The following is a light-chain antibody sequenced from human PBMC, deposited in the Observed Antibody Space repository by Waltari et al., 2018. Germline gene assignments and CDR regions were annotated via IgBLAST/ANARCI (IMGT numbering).Light chain of an antibody. CDR1: QSVNSW. CDR3: QQYNRYST. CDR2: KAS. J-gene: IGKJ1*01. Sequence: DIQMTQPPSTLSASVGDRVAITCRASQSVNSWLAWYQQKPVKAPKFLIYKASNLESGVPSRFSGSGSGTEFTLTISNLQPDDFASYYCQQYNRYSTFGQGTKVELK. V-gene: IGKV1-5*03.